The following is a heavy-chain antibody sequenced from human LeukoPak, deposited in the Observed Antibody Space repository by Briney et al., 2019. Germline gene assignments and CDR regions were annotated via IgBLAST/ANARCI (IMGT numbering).Heavy chain of an antibody. CDR3: AKEKLRFLEWGYFDY. J-gene: IGHJ4*02. CDR2: ISGSGGST. D-gene: IGHD3-3*01. CDR1: GFTFSSYA. Sequence: GGSLRLSCAASGFTFSSYAMSWVRQAPGKGLEWVSAISGSGGSTYYADSVKGRFTISRDNSKNTLYLQMNSLGAEDTAVYYCAKEKLRFLEWGYFDYWGQGTLVTVSS. V-gene: IGHV3-23*01.